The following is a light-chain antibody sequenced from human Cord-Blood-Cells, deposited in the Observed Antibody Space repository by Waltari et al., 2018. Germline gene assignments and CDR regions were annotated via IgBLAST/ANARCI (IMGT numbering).Light chain of an antibody. CDR3: SSYTSSSTYV. J-gene: IGLJ1*01. V-gene: IGLV2-18*02. CDR1: SSDVGSYHR. Sequence: QSALTQTPSVSGSPGQSVTIPCTGTSSDVGSYHRVSWYQQPPGTAPKLRIYEVSHRPSGVPDRFSGSKSGNTASLTISGLQAEDEADYYCSSYTSSSTYVFGTGTKVTVL. CDR2: EVS.